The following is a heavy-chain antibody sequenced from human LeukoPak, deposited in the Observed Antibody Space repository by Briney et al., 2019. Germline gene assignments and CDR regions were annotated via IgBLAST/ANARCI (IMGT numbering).Heavy chain of an antibody. CDR1: GFTFSSYW. V-gene: IGHV3-7*03. CDR2: IKQDGSEK. CDR3: AREEVLWFGELFYDY. Sequence: PGGSLRLSCAASGFTFSSYWMSWVRQAPGKGLEWVANIKQDGSEKYYVDSVKGRFTISRDNAKNSLHLQMNSLRAEDTAVYYCAREEVLWFGELFYDYWGQGTLVTVSS. D-gene: IGHD3-10*01. J-gene: IGHJ4*02.